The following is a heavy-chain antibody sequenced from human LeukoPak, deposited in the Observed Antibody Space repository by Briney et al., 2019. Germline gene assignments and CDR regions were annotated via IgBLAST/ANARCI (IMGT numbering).Heavy chain of an antibody. CDR1: GFTFSSYG. V-gene: IGHV3-33*06. CDR2: IWSDGTNQ. Sequence: GGSLRLSCAASGFTFSSYGMHWARQAPGRGLEWVAVIWSDGTNQYYAESVKGRFTISRDNSKNTLYLRMNSLRVEDTAVYFCAKDAQRGFDYSNSLENWGQGTLVTVSS. J-gene: IGHJ4*02. CDR3: AKDAQRGFDYSNSLEN. D-gene: IGHD4-11*01.